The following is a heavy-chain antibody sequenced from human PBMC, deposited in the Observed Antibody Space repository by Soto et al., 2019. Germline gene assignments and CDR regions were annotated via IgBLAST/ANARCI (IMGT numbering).Heavy chain of an antibody. CDR1: GDSISSADYY. Sequence: SETLSLTCTVSGDSISSADYYWSWIRQTPGKGLEWIGHIFYSGTAYYNPSLKSRLTISVDTSKNHFSLRLTSVTAADTAVYYCARDLWVEPELYYYGMDVWGQGTTVTVSS. V-gene: IGHV4-30-4*01. CDR2: IFYSGTA. CDR3: ARDLWVEPELYYYGMDV. J-gene: IGHJ6*02. D-gene: IGHD1-1*01.